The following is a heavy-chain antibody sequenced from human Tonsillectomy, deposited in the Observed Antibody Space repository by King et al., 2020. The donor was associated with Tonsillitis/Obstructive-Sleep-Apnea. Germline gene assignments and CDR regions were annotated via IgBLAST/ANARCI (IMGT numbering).Heavy chain of an antibody. Sequence: QLQESGPGLVKPSQTLSLTCTVSGGSVSSGAYYWSWIRQHPGKGLEWIGNIYDSGKTYYNPSLKSRVIISVDTAQNQFSLKLSSVTAADTAVYYCARDRAGMYVCGQGTTVTVSS. CDR3: ARDRAGMYV. CDR2: IYDSGKT. V-gene: IGHV4-31*03. J-gene: IGHJ6*02. CDR1: GGSVSSGAYY.